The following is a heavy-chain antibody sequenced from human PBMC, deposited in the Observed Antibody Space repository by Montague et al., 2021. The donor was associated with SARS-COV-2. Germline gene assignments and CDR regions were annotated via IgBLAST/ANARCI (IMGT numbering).Heavy chain of an antibody. CDR3: ARGLRWESWYFDL. CDR1: GGPISSSSYY. J-gene: IGHJ2*01. D-gene: IGHD4-23*01. CDR2: IYYSGST. Sequence: SETLSLTCTVSGGPISSSSYYWGWIRQPPGKGLEWIGSIYYSGSTYYNPSLKSRVTISVDTSKNQFSLKLSSVTAADTAVYYCARGLRWESWYFDLWGRGPLVTVSS. V-gene: IGHV4-39*07.